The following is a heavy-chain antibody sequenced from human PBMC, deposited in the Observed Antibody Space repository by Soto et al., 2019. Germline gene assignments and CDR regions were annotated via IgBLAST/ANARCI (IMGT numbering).Heavy chain of an antibody. Sequence: QVQLVQSGDEVKKPGASVKVSCKASGYIFVNYGIAWVRQAPGQGLEWMGWISPYTGNTHSATTVQGRLTMTTDTSTSTAYLDLGSLTSADTAVYYCVMVDNYVTPTPQDVWGQGTTVTVSS. CDR3: VMVDNYVTPTPQDV. D-gene: IGHD3-16*01. CDR1: GYIFVNYG. CDR2: ISPYTGNT. J-gene: IGHJ6*02. V-gene: IGHV1-18*01.